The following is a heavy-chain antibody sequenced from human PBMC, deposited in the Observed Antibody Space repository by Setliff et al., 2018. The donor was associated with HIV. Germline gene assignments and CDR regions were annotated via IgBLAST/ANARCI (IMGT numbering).Heavy chain of an antibody. Sequence: PSETLSLTCTVSSGSISSGTYYWSWIRQYPGKGLEWIGYIDYSGSAFYNPSLKSRITISRDTSKNQFSLKMNSVTAADTAVYYCAREGKTARVTKYLYYWGHGKRGTVS. J-gene: IGHJ4*01. D-gene: IGHD5-18*01. CDR2: IDYSGSA. CDR1: SGSISSGTYY. CDR3: AREGKTARVTKYLYY. V-gene: IGHV4-31*03.